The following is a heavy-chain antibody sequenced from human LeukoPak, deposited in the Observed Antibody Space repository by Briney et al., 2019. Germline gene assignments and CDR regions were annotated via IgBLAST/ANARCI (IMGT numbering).Heavy chain of an antibody. CDR3: TADVSGYSLFDF. Sequence: GGSLRLSCAASGFTFSNAWMSWVRQAPGKGLEWVGRIKSKTDGGTTDYAAPVKGRFTISKSDSNNTLYLQMNSLKTEDTAVYYCTADVSGYSLFDFWGQGTLVTVSS. D-gene: IGHD3-22*01. CDR2: IKSKTDGGTT. J-gene: IGHJ4*02. V-gene: IGHV3-15*01. CDR1: GFTFSNAW.